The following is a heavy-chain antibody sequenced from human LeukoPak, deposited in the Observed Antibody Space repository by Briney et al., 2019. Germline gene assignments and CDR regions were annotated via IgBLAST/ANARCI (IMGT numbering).Heavy chain of an antibody. J-gene: IGHJ6*02. CDR2: ITTNGDST. CDR3: ARDRRIVGATNPAYYYYGMDV. V-gene: IGHV3-23*01. Sequence: PGGSLRLSCAASGFTFNTYAMNWVRQVPGKGLEWVSGITTNGDSTYYADSVKGRFTLSRDNSKGTLYLQMNSLRAEDTAVYYCARDRRIVGATNPAYYYYGMDVWGQGTTVTVSS. CDR1: GFTFNTYA. D-gene: IGHD1-26*01.